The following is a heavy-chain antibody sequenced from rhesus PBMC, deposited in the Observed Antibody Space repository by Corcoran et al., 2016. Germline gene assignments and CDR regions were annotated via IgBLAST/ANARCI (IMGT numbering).Heavy chain of an antibody. J-gene: IGHJ4*01. D-gene: IGHD2-33*01. V-gene: IGHV4-93*01. CDR2: FYESGRRT. CDR3: ARDLGITTVATPN. Sequence: QVQLQESGPAVVEGAETLPRTCAVSGGSISCSNWWNWIRQSPGKGLEGIGGFYESGRRTGYQPSLKNRVTITKDTTKNQFFLKRRSVSAAEAGVYYCARDLGITTVATPNWGQGVLLTVSS. CDR1: GGSISCSNW.